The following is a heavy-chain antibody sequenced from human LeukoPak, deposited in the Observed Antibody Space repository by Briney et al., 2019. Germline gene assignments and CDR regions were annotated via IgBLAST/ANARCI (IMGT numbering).Heavy chain of an antibody. J-gene: IGHJ4*02. V-gene: IGHV4-39*07. D-gene: IGHD4-17*01. CDR2: IYYSGST. CDR1: SGSISSSSYY. CDR3: ASAPTVTNGGDYFDY. Sequence: PSETLSLTCTVSSGSISSSSYYWGWIRQPPGKGLEWIGSIYYSGSTYDNPSLKSRVTISVDTSKNQFSLKLSSVTAADTAVYYCASAPTVTNGGDYFDYWGQGTLVTVSS.